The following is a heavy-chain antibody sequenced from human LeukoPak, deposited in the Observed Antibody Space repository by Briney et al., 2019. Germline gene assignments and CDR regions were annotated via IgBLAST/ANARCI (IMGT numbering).Heavy chain of an antibody. CDR2: ISGSGGNT. CDR3: AKGNILTGYPIDY. V-gene: IGHV3-23*01. J-gene: IGHJ4*02. Sequence: PGGSLRLSCAASGFTFSSYAMGWVRQAPERGLDWVSVISGSGGNTYYADSVKGRFTISRDNSKNTLYLQMNSLRAEDTAVYYCAKGNILTGYPIDYWGQGTLVTVSS. CDR1: GFTFSSYA. D-gene: IGHD3-9*01.